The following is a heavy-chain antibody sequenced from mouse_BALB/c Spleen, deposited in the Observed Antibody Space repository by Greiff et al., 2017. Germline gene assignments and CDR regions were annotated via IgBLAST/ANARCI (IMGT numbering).Heavy chain of an antibody. CDR2: ISDGGSYT. Sequence: EVQVVESGGGLVKPGGSLKLSCAASGFTFSDYYMYWVRQTPEKRLEWVATISDGGSYTYYPDSVKGRFTISRDNAKNNLYLQMSSLKSEDTAMYYCARGDYGYGGVYAMDYWGQGTSVTVSS. CDR1: GFTFSDYY. CDR3: ARGDYGYGGVYAMDY. V-gene: IGHV5-4*02. J-gene: IGHJ4*01. D-gene: IGHD2-2*01.